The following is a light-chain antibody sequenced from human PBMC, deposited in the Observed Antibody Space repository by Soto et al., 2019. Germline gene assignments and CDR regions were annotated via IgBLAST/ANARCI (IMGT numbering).Light chain of an antibody. Sequence: EIWITQCPATLSVSPGEKATLSCRASRSVSSNLAWYQQQPGQAPMLLIYGASTGATGIPERLSGSGSGTEFTLTISSLLFEYFSVHSCMQYNHRRTSGQRTQVDIK. CDR1: RSVSSN. J-gene: IGKJ1*01. CDR2: GAS. V-gene: IGKV3-15*01. CDR3: MQYNHRRT.